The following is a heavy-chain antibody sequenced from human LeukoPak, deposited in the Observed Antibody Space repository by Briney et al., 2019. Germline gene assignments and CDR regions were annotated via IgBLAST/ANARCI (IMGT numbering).Heavy chain of an antibody. Sequence: WGSLRLSCAASGFTFSSYSMNWVRQAPGKGLEWVSAISGSGGSTYYADSVKGRFTISRDNSKNTLYLQMNSLRAEDTAVYYCAKDLLPYCSGGSCSSFDYWGQGTLVTVSS. J-gene: IGHJ4*02. V-gene: IGHV3-23*01. D-gene: IGHD2-15*01. CDR1: GFTFSSYS. CDR2: ISGSGGST. CDR3: AKDLLPYCSGGSCSSFDY.